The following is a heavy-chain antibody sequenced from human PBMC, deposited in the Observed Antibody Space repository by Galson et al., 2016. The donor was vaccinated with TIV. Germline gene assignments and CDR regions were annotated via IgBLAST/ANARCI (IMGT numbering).Heavy chain of an antibody. Sequence: QSGAEVTKPGESLEISCQGSGSSFTNYWINWVRQMPGKGLEWMGRIDCSDSYTDYSPSFQGHVPISAAKSITTAFLPWNTLGASDTAMYYCAISGSEVRAFDFWGQGTLVTVSS. J-gene: IGHJ4*02. CDR3: AISGSEVRAFDF. CDR1: GSSFTNYW. D-gene: IGHD6-25*01. CDR2: IDCSDSYT. V-gene: IGHV5-10-1*01.